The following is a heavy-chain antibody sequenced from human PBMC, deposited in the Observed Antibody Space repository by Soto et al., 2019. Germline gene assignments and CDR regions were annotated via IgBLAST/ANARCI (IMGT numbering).Heavy chain of an antibody. CDR2: ISAYNGNT. V-gene: IGHV1-18*01. Sequence: GASVKVSCKASGYTFTSYGISWVRQAPGQGLEWMGWISAYNGNTNYAQKFQGWVTMTRDTSISTAYMELSRLRSDDTAVYYCARDLGSPPSYYYMDVWGKGTTVTVSS. J-gene: IGHJ6*03. D-gene: IGHD2-15*01. CDR1: GYTFTSYG. CDR3: ARDLGSPPSYYYMDV.